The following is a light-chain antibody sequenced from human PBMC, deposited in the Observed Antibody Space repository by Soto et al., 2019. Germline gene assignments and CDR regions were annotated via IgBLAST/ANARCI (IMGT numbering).Light chain of an antibody. CDR2: SNN. J-gene: IGLJ2*01. V-gene: IGLV1-44*01. Sequence: QAVVIQPPSASGTPGQRVTISCSGSSSNIGSNTVNWYQQLPGTAPKLLIYSNNQRPSGVPDRFSGSKSGTSASLAISGLQSEDEADYYCAAWDDSLNGVVFGGGTKLTVL. CDR3: AAWDDSLNGVV. CDR1: SSNIGSNT.